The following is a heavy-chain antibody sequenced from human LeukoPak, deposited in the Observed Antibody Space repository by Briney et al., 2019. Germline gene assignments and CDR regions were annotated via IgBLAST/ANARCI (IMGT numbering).Heavy chain of an antibody. D-gene: IGHD3-22*01. V-gene: IGHV3-7*01. J-gene: IGHJ4*02. CDR3: ARDDYYDSSGL. Sequence: GGSLRLSCAASGFSFNNYWMSWVRQAPGKGLEWVANIKQDGSEKYYVDSVKGRFTISRDNSKNTLYLQMNSLRAEDTAVYYCARDDYYDSSGLWGQGTLVTVSS. CDR1: GFSFNNYW. CDR2: IKQDGSEK.